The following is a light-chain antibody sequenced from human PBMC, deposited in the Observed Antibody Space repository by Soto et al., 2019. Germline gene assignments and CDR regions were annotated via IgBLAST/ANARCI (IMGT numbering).Light chain of an antibody. CDR2: AAS. CDR3: QQYDTSPRT. CDR1: QSLSSSY. V-gene: IGKV3-20*01. J-gene: IGKJ1*01. Sequence: EIVLTQSPGTLSLSPGERATLSCRASQSLSSSYLAWYQQKPGQAHRILIYAASTRAPGIPDRFSGSGSGTDFTLTISRLEPEDFAVSYCQQYDTSPRTFGQGTKVEI.